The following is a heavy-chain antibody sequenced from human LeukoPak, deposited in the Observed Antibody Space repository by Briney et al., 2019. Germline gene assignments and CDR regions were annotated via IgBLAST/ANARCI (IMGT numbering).Heavy chain of an antibody. J-gene: IGHJ3*02. D-gene: IGHD3-22*01. V-gene: IGHV1-18*01. Sequence: ASVKVSCKASGSTFTSYGISWVRQAPGQGLEWMGWISAYNGNTNYAQKLQGRVTMTTDTSTSTAYMELRSLRSDDTAVYYCARDTAASELYYDKRDAFDIWGQGTMVTVSS. CDR3: ARDTAASELYYDKRDAFDI. CDR2: ISAYNGNT. CDR1: GSTFTSYG.